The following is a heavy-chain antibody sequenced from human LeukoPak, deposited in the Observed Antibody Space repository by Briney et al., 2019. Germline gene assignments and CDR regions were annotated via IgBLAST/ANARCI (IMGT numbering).Heavy chain of an antibody. CDR3: ARDVSVGDWAYFDY. D-gene: IGHD3-10*01. J-gene: IGHJ4*02. V-gene: IGHV1-8*01. Sequence: GASVKVSCKASGYTFTSYDINWVRQATGQGLEWMGWMNPNSGNTGYAQKFQGRVTMTRNTSISTAYMELSSLRSEDTAVYYCARDVSVGDWAYFDYWGQGTLVTVSS. CDR2: MNPNSGNT. CDR1: GYTFTSYD.